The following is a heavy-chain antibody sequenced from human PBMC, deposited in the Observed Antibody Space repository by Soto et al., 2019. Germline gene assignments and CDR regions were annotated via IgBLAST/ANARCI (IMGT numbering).Heavy chain of an antibody. D-gene: IGHD2-15*01. V-gene: IGHV1-69*01. J-gene: IGHJ6*02. Sequence: QVPLVQSGAEVKKPGSSVKVSCKASGGTFSSYAISWVRQAPGQGLEWMGGIIPIFGTANYAQKFQGRVTITADESTSTPYMELSSLRSEDTAVYYCARPNCSGGSCYSSYYYYGMDVGGQGTTVTVSS. CDR2: IIPIFGTA. CDR3: ARPNCSGGSCYSSYYYYGMDV. CDR1: GGTFSSYA.